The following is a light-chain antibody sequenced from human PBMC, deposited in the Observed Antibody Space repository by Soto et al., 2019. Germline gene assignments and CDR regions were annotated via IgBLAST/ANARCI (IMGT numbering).Light chain of an antibody. Sequence: QSAPTQPASVSGSPGQSITISCTGTSSDIGTYIYVSWYLQHPGKAPKLLIYEVGNWPSGVSNRFSGSKSGNTASLTISGLQAEDEADYYCSSYTSSNSVVFGGGTKLTVL. V-gene: IGLV2-14*01. J-gene: IGLJ2*01. CDR1: SSDIGTYIY. CDR3: SSYTSSNSVV. CDR2: EVG.